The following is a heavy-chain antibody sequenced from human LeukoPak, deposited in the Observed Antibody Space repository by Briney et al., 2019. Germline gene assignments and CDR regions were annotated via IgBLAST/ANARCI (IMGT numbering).Heavy chain of an antibody. V-gene: IGHV1-18*01. CDR2: ISAYNGDT. CDR1: GYTFTSCG. D-gene: IGHD6-19*01. CDR3: ARDASIGIAVAGSTNWFDP. J-gene: IGHJ5*02. Sequence: ASVKVSCKASGYTFTSCGISWVRQAPGQGLEWMGWISAYNGDTNYAQKLQGRVTMTTDTSTSTAYMELRSLRSDDTAVYYCARDASIGIAVAGSTNWFDPWGQGTLVTVSS.